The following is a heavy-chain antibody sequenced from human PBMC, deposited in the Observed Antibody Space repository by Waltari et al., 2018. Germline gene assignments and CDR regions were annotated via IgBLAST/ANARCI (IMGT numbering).Heavy chain of an antibody. V-gene: IGHV4-30-2*01. Sequence: QVQLQESGPGLVKPSQTLSLTCTVSVGSISSGGYYWSWIRQHPGKGLEWIGYIYHSGSTYYNPSLKSRVTISVDRSKNQFSLKLSSVTAADTAVYYCAREENSSSYDYWGQGTLVTVSS. D-gene: IGHD6-13*01. CDR3: AREENSSSYDY. CDR2: IYHSGST. CDR1: VGSISSGGYY. J-gene: IGHJ4*02.